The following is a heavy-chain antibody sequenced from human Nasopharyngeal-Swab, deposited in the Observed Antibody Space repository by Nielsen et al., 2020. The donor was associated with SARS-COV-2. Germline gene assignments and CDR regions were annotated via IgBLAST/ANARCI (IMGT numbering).Heavy chain of an antibody. D-gene: IGHD3-22*01. CDR2: IYYSGST. V-gene: IGHV4-59*01. Sequence: WIRQPPGKGLEWIGYIYYSGSTNYNPSLKRRVTISVDTSKNQFSLKLSSVTAADTAVYYCARTYRYYDSSGYRFFYYFDYWGQGTLVTVSS. J-gene: IGHJ4*02. CDR3: ARTYRYYDSSGYRFFYYFDY.